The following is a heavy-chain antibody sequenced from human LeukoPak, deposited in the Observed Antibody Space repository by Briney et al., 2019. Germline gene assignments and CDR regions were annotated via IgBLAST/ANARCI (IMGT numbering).Heavy chain of an antibody. V-gene: IGHV3-7*02. Sequence: GGSLILSCAASGFTLSSYWMSWVRQAPGKGLEWVANINRDGSEKYYVDPVKGRFTISRDNAKNSLYLQMNSLRAEDTSVYYCARVLVGGTNWFDPWGQGTLVTVSS. CDR2: INRDGSEK. D-gene: IGHD1-26*01. CDR3: ARVLVGGTNWFDP. CDR1: GFTLSSYW. J-gene: IGHJ5*02.